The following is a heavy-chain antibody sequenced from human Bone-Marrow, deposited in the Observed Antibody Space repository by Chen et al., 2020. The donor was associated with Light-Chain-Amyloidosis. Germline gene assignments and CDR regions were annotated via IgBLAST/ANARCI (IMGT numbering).Heavy chain of an antibody. D-gene: IGHD3-10*01. CDR2: INPNSGNR. V-gene: IGHV1-8*01. CDR1: GYTFTGFD. CDR3: TRTLVRGEFGMDV. Sequence: QVQLVQSGAEVKKPGASVKVSCKASGYTFTGFDINWVRQATGQGLECMGWINPNSGNRGYAQKFQGRVTMTTDTSISTAYMELSSLRPDDTAVYYCTRTLVRGEFGMDVWGQGTSVTVSS. J-gene: IGHJ6*02.